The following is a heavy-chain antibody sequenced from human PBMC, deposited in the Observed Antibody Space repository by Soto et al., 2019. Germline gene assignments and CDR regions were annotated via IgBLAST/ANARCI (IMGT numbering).Heavy chain of an antibody. J-gene: IGHJ5*02. V-gene: IGHV3-23*01. D-gene: IGHD6-19*01. CDR3: ARCTVDTIVTSGWCHYLDP. Sequence: EVQLLDSGGGLVQPGGSLRLSCAASGFTFSSSAMSWVRQAPGKGLEWVSAVSGSGGTTYYADSVRGRFTISRDNSKNTLYLQMNLPRAEDTAIYCCARCTVDTIVTSGWCHYLDPWGQGTLVTVSS. CDR2: VSGSGGTT. CDR1: GFTFSSSA.